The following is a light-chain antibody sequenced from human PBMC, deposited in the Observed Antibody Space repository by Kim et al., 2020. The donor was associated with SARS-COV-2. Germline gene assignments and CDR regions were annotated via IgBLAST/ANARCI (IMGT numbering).Light chain of an antibody. CDR2: GAS. Sequence: SLSPGERATLSCRASQSVNNNLAWFQHKPGQAPRLLIYGASTRATGIPARFSGSGSGTEFTLTISSLQSEDFAVYYCQQYNNWWTFGQGTKVDIK. CDR3: QQYNNWWT. J-gene: IGKJ1*01. V-gene: IGKV3-15*01. CDR1: QSVNNN.